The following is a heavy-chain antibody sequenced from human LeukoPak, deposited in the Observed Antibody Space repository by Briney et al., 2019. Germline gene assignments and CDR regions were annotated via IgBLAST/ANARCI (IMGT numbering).Heavy chain of an antibody. Sequence: PSETLSLTCTVSGGSISSSSYYWGWIRQPPGKGLEWIGSIYYSGSTYYNPSLKSRVTISVDTSKNQFSLKLSSVTAADTAVYYCATYSSSWYGPDFDYWGQGTLVTVSS. CDR1: GGSISSSSYY. D-gene: IGHD6-13*01. CDR2: IYYSGST. CDR3: ATYSSSWYGPDFDY. J-gene: IGHJ4*02. V-gene: IGHV4-39*07.